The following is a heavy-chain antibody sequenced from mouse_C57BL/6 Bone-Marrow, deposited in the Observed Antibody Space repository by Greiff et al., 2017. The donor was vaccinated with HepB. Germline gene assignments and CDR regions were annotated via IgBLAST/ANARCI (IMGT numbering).Heavy chain of an antibody. Sequence: VQRVESGPGLVQPSQSLSITCTVSGFSLTSYGVHWVRQSPGKGLEWLGVIWRGGSTDYNAAFMSRLSITKDNSKSQVFFKMNSLQADDTAIYYCAKNGYYLYAMDYWGQGTSVTVSS. D-gene: IGHD2-3*01. CDR3: AKNGYYLYAMDY. CDR2: IWRGGST. CDR1: GFSLTSYG. J-gene: IGHJ4*01. V-gene: IGHV2-5*01.